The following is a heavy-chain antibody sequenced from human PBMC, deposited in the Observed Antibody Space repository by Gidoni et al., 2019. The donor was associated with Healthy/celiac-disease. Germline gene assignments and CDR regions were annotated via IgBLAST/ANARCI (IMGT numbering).Heavy chain of an antibody. CDR3: AKSSGMTTVTSYYYGMDV. CDR1: GFTFSSYA. J-gene: IGHJ6*02. CDR2: ISGSGGST. D-gene: IGHD4-4*01. V-gene: IGHV3-23*01. Sequence: EVQLLESGGGLVQPGGSLRLSCAASGFTFSSYAMSWVRQAPGKGLEWVSAISGSGGSTYYADSVKGRFTISRDNSKNTLYLQMNSLRAEDTAVYYCAKSSGMTTVTSYYYGMDVWGQGTTVTVSS.